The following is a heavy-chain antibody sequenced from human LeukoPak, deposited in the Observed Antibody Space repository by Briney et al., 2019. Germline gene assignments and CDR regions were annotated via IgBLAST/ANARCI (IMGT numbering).Heavy chain of an antibody. CDR2: IIPIFGTA. D-gene: IGHD5-18*01. V-gene: IGHV1-69*01. Sequence: SVKVSCKASGGTFSSYGISWVRQAPGQGLEWMGGIIPIFGTANYAQKFQGRVTITADESTSTAYMELSSLRSEDTAVYYCARGRAAMVEYYYYMDVWGKGTTVTISS. J-gene: IGHJ6*03. CDR1: GGTFSSYG. CDR3: ARGRAAMVEYYYYMDV.